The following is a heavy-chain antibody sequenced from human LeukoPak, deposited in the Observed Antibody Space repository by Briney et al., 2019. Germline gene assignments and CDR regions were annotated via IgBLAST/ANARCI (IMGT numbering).Heavy chain of an antibody. V-gene: IGHV3-72*01. CDR1: GFTFDDYA. CDR2: TRNKANSYTT. Sequence: GGSLRLSCAASGFTFDDYAMHWVRQAPGKGLEWVGRTRNKANSYTTEYAASVKGRFTISRDDSKNSLYLQMNSLKTEDTAVYYCASHVFWGQGTMVTVSS. J-gene: IGHJ3*01. CDR3: ASHVF.